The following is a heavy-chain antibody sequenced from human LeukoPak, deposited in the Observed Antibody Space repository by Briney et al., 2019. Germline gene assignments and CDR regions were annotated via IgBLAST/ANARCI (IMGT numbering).Heavy chain of an antibody. CDR3: ARDSSEFRSLIFH. CDR1: GGTFSSYA. V-gene: IGHV1-69*13. J-gene: IGHJ1*01. D-gene: IGHD3-9*01. Sequence: ASVKVSCKASGGTFSSYAINWVRQAPGQGLEWMGGITPMFGTAKYAQKFQGRVTITADESTSTAYMELSSLRSEDTAVYYCARDSSEFRSLIFHWGQGTLVTVSS. CDR2: ITPMFGTA.